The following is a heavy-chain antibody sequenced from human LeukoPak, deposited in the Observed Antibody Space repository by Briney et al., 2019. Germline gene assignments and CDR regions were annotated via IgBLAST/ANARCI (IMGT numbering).Heavy chain of an antibody. J-gene: IGHJ6*02. CDR3: ARAQGIQPTRYYYYGMDV. CDR1: GYTFTGYY. Sequence: GASVKVSCKASGYTFTGYYMHWVRQAPGQGLEWMGWINPNSGGTNYAQKFQGWVTMTRDTSISTAYMELSRLRSDDTAVYYCARAQGIQPTRYYYYGMDVWGQGTTVTVSS. D-gene: IGHD5-18*01. CDR2: INPNSGGT. V-gene: IGHV1-2*04.